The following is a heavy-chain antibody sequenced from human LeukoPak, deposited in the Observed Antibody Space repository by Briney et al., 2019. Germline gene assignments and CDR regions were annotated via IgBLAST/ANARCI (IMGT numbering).Heavy chain of an antibody. V-gene: IGHV3-9*01. CDR1: GFTFDDYA. Sequence: PGGSLRLSCAASGFTFDDYAMHWVRQAPGKGLEWVSGISWNSGSIGYADSVKGRFTISRDKAKNSLYLQMNSLRAEDTALYYCAKDGDSSGYYYWFDPWGQGTLVTVSS. J-gene: IGHJ5*02. CDR3: AKDGDSSGYYYWFDP. D-gene: IGHD3-22*01. CDR2: ISWNSGSI.